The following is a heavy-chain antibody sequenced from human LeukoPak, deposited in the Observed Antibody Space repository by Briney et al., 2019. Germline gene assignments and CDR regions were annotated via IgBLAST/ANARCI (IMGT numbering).Heavy chain of an antibody. CDR3: AKGVKFIAAAGLDAFDI. Sequence: GGSLRLSCAASGFTFSSYAMSWVRQAPGKGLEWGSAISGSGGSTYYADSVKGRFTISRDNSKNTLYLQMNSLRAEDTAVYYCAKGVKFIAAAGLDAFDIWGQGTMVTVSS. CDR1: GFTFSSYA. D-gene: IGHD6-13*01. J-gene: IGHJ3*02. V-gene: IGHV3-23*01. CDR2: ISGSGGST.